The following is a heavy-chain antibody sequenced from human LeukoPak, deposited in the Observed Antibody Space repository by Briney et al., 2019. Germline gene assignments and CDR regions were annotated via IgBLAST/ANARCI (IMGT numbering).Heavy chain of an antibody. CDR1: GGSISSYY. CDR2: IYNSGST. J-gene: IGHJ6*02. CDR3: ARDLYYGAAGNYGMDV. Sequence: SSETLSLTCTLSGGSISSYYWSWVRQPPGKGLEWIGFIYNSGSTNYNPSLKSRVTISVDTSKNQFSLKLSSVTAADTAVYYCARDLYYGAAGNYGMDVWGQGTTVTVS. V-gene: IGHV4-59*01. D-gene: IGHD3-10*01.